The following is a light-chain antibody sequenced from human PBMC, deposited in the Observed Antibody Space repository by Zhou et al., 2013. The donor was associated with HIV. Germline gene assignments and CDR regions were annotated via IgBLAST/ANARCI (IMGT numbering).Light chain of an antibody. CDR3: QQYDNVPPAT. Sequence: DVQLTQSPSSLSAYVGDRVSVTCQASRDISVYLNWYHQKPGKAPKLMIFDTSKLEEGVPSRFSGSGSGTDFTFTINSLQPEDIGTYYCQQYDNVPPATFGGGTKVEIK. V-gene: IGKV1-33*01. CDR1: RDISVY. J-gene: IGKJ4*01. CDR2: DTS.